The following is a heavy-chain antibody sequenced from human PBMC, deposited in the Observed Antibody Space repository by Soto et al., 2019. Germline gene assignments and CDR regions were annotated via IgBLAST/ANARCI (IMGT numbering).Heavy chain of an antibody. CDR2: INHSGST. CDR3: ARDKITGLFDY. Sequence: QVQLQQWGAGLLKPSETLSLTCAVYGGSFSGYYWTWIRQPPGTGLEWIGEINHSGSTNYNPSLKSRLTMSEDTSKNQFTLKLTSVTAADTAVYYCARDKITGLFDYWCQGTLVTVSS. J-gene: IGHJ4*02. CDR1: GGSFSGYY. D-gene: IGHD2-8*02. V-gene: IGHV4-34*01.